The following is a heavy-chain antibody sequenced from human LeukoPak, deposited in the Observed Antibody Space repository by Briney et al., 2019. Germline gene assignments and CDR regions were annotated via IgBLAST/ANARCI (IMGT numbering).Heavy chain of an antibody. V-gene: IGHV3-9*01. CDR3: ARGFGYYYDSSGKIGDAFDI. CDR1: GFTFDDYA. Sequence: GRSLRLSCAASGFTFDDYAMHWVRQAPGKGLEWVAGIDWNSGSIGYADSVKGRFTISRDNAKNSLYLQMNSLRAEDTALYYCARGFGYYYDSSGKIGDAFDIWGQGTMVTVSS. D-gene: IGHD3-22*01. CDR2: IDWNSGSI. J-gene: IGHJ3*02.